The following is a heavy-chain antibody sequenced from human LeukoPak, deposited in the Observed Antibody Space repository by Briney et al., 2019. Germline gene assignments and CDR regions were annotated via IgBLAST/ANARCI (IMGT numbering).Heavy chain of an antibody. J-gene: IGHJ4*02. CDR3: AKDGTAMESYYFDY. CDR1: GFTFSSYG. D-gene: IGHD5-18*01. V-gene: IGHV3-30*02. Sequence: PGGSLRLSCAASGFTFSSYGMHWVRQAPGKGLEWVAFIRYDGSNKYYADSVKGRFTISRDNSKNTLYLQMNSLRAEDTAVYYCAKDGTAMESYYFDYWGQGTLVTVSS. CDR2: IRYDGSNK.